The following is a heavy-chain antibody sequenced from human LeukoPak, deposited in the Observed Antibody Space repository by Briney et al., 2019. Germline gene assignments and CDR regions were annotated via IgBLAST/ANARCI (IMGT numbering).Heavy chain of an antibody. CDR1: GGSISSYY. Sequence: PSETLSLTCNVSGGSISSYYWSWIRQPPGKGLEWIGYIHFSGSTSYNPSFKSRVTISVDTSKNQFSLKLRSVTAADTAVYYCARAFWGSGIDYWGQGTLVTVSS. J-gene: IGHJ4*02. CDR3: ARAFWGSGIDY. CDR2: IHFSGST. D-gene: IGHD3-16*01. V-gene: IGHV4-59*01.